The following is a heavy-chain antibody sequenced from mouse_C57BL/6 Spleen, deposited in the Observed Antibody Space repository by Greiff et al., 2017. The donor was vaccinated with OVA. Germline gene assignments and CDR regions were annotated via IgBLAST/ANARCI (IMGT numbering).Heavy chain of an antibody. D-gene: IGHD4-1*01. CDR1: GYAFSSSW. J-gene: IGHJ1*03. V-gene: IGHV1-82*01. CDR3: ARNWDVGYFDV. Sequence: QVQLQQSGPELVKPGASVKISCKASGYAFSSSWMNWVKQRPGKGLEWIGRIYPGDGDTNYNGKFKGKATLTADKSSSTAYMQLSSLTSEDSAVYFCARNWDVGYFDVWGTGTTVTVSS. CDR2: IYPGDGDT.